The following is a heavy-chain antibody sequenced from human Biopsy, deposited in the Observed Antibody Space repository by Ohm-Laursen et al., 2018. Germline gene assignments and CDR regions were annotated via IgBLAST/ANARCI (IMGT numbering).Heavy chain of an antibody. CDR2: DYYSGNT. D-gene: IGHD4-11*01. J-gene: IGHJ6*02. CDR1: GRPISRYY. Sequence: SQTLSLTCTVSGRPISRYYWTWIRQPPGKGLEWIGDDYYSGNTNRNPSLKSRVNILVDTPKNQFFLKLNSVTAADTAVYYCARDSGILNYGNFKYYHYYGMDVWGQGTKVTVSS. V-gene: IGHV4-59*12. CDR3: ARDSGILNYGNFKYYHYYGMDV.